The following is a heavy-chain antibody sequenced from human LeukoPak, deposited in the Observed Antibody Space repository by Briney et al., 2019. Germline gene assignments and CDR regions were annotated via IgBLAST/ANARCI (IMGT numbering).Heavy chain of an antibody. D-gene: IGHD3-3*01. CDR3: ARGHYDFWSGYPTNDY. Sequence: PSETLSLTCTVSGGSISSYYWSWIRQPPEKGLESIGYIYYSGSTNYNPSLKSRVTISVDTSKNQVSLKLSSVTAADTAVYYCARGHYDFWSGYPTNDYWGQGTLVTVSS. V-gene: IGHV4-59*01. J-gene: IGHJ4*02. CDR1: GGSISSYY. CDR2: IYYSGST.